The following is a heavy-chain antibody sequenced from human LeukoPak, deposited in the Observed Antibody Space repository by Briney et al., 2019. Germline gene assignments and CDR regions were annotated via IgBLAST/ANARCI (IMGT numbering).Heavy chain of an antibody. CDR2: ISSSGSTI. J-gene: IGHJ4*02. D-gene: IGHD2-2*01. CDR3: ASAMPANYYFDY. V-gene: IGHV3-48*03. Sequence: GGSLRLSCAASGLSFSTYWMTWVRQAPGKGLEWVSYISSSGSTIYYADSVKGRFTISRDNAKNSLYLQMNSLRAEDTAVYYCASAMPANYYFDYWGQGTLVTVSS. CDR1: GLSFSTYW.